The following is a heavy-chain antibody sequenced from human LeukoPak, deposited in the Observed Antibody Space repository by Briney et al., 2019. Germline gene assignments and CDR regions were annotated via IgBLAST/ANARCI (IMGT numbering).Heavy chain of an antibody. CDR2: IYYSGST. V-gene: IGHV4-59*08. CDR3: ARYREGDYFDY. J-gene: IGHJ4*02. Sequence: SETLSLTCTVSGGSISSYYWSWIRQPPGKGLEWIGYIYYSGSTNYNPSLKSRVTISVDTSKNQFSLKLSSVTAADTTVYYCARYREGDYFDYWGQGTLVTVSS. CDR1: GGSISSYY.